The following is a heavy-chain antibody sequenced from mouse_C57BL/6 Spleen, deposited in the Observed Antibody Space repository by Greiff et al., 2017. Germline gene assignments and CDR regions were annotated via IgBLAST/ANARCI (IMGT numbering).Heavy chain of an antibody. CDR2: IRNKANGYTT. CDR3: ARRIYGSYYFDY. CDR1: GFTFTDYY. J-gene: IGHJ2*01. Sequence: EVKLVESGGGLVQPGGSLSLSCAASGFTFTDYYMSWVRQPPGKALEWLGFIRNKANGYTTEYSASVKGRFTISRDNSQSILYLQMNALRAEDSAAYYCARRIYGSYYFDYWGQGTTLTVSS. V-gene: IGHV7-3*01. D-gene: IGHD1-1*02.